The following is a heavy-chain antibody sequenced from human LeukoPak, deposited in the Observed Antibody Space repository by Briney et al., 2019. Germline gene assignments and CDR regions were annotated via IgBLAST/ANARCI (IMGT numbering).Heavy chain of an antibody. CDR2: IWYDGSNK. CDR1: GFTFSSYG. D-gene: IGHD2-2*02. Sequence: GRSLRLSCAASGFTFSSYGMHWVRQVPGKGLEWVAVIWYDGSNKYYADSVKGRFTISRDNSKNTLYLQMNSLRAEDTAVYYCAREGCSSTSCYTSFDYWGQGTLVTVSS. V-gene: IGHV3-33*01. J-gene: IGHJ4*02. CDR3: AREGCSSTSCYTSFDY.